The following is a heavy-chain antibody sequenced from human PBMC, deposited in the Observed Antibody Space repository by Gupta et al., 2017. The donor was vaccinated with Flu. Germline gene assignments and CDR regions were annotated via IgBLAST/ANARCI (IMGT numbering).Heavy chain of an antibody. J-gene: IGHJ6*02. Sequence: ARDWVRQAPGKGLEWVTGISWNSGSIGYADSVKGRFTISRDNAKNSLYLDMNSLRVDDTALYYCAKDKDDGEYDGYYGMDVWGQGTTVTVSS. CDR3: AKDKDDGEYDGYYGMDV. CDR2: ISWNSGSI. D-gene: IGHD4-17*01. CDR1: A. V-gene: IGHV3-9*01.